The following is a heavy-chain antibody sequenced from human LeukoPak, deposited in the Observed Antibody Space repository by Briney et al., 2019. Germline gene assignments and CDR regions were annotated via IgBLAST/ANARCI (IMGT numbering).Heavy chain of an antibody. V-gene: IGHV1-69*04. CDR3: ARDQTWGSGSYFDY. Sequence: SVKVSCKASGGTFSSYAISWVRQAPGQGLEWMGRIIPILGIANYPQKFQGRVTITADKSTSTAYMELSSLRSEDTAVYYCARDQTWGSGSYFDYWGQGTLVTVSS. D-gene: IGHD3-10*01. J-gene: IGHJ4*02. CDR1: GGTFSSYA. CDR2: IIPILGIA.